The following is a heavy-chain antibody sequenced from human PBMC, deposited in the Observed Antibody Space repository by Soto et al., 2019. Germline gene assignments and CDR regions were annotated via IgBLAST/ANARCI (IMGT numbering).Heavy chain of an antibody. Sequence: QLQLQELGPGLVKPSETLSLTCSVSGGSFSSSATYWGWFRQPPEKGPEWIGTITSSATTYYNASLNSRVTISADTSTNKFSLDLTSVTAADTAVYHCARFHDFFHAFDIWGHGTMVTVSS. D-gene: IGHD2-21*02. CDR1: GGSFSSSATY. V-gene: IGHV4-39*01. J-gene: IGHJ3*02. CDR3: ARFHDFFHAFDI. CDR2: ITSSATT.